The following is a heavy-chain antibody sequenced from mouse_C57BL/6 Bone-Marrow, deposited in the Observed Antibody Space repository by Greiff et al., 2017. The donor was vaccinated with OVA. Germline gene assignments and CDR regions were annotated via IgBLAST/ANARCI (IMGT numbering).Heavy chain of an antibody. Sequence: EVQLVESGGDLVKPGGSLKLSCAASGFTFSSYGMSWVRQTPDKRLEWVATISSGGSYTYYPDSVKGRFTISRDNAKNTLYLQMSSLKSEDTAMYYCARQGGTNGNSYWYFDVWGTGTTVTVSS. D-gene: IGHD2-1*01. CDR2: ISSGGSYT. J-gene: IGHJ1*03. CDR1: GFTFSSYG. V-gene: IGHV5-6*01. CDR3: ARQGGTNGNSYWYFDV.